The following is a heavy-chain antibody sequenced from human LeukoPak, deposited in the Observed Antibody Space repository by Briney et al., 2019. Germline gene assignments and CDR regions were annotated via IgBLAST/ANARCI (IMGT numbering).Heavy chain of an antibody. CDR1: SGSVNSYY. V-gene: IGHV4-59*02. D-gene: IGHD1-1*01. J-gene: IGHJ4*02. CDR2: IYYSGST. Sequence: PSETLSLTCTVSSGSVNSYYWSWIRQPPGKGLEWIGYIYYSGSTNYNPSLKSRVTISVDTSKNQFSLKLSSVTAADTAVYYCARGNENPDYWGQGTLVTVSS. CDR3: ARGNENPDY.